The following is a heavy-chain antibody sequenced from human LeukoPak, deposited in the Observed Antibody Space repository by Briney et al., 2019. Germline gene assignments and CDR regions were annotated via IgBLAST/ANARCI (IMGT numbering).Heavy chain of an antibody. CDR2: FSAYSGNT. CDR3: ASGHCSSTSCYLYYYMDV. D-gene: IGHD2-2*03. Sequence: ASVKVSCKASGYTFTSYGISWVRQAPGQGLEWMGWFSAYSGNTNYAQKLQGRVTMTTDTSTSTAYMELRSLRSDDAAVYYCASGHCSSTSCYLYYYMDVWGKGTTVTVSS. CDR1: GYTFTSYG. J-gene: IGHJ6*03. V-gene: IGHV1-18*01.